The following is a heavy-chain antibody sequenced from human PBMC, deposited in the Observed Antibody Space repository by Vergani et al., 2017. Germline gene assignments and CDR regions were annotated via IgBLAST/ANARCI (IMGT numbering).Heavy chain of an antibody. Sequence: QVQLVESGGGVVQPGRSLRLSCAASGFTFSSYAMHWVRQAQGKGLEWVAVISYDGSNKYYADSVKGRFTITRDNSKNTLYLQMNNLRAEDTAVYYCARVLSDGDYYGMDVWGQGTTVTVSS. V-gene: IGHV3-30*01. CDR3: ARVLSDGDYYGMDV. J-gene: IGHJ6*02. CDR2: ISYDGSNK. D-gene: IGHD2-15*01. CDR1: GFTFSSYA.